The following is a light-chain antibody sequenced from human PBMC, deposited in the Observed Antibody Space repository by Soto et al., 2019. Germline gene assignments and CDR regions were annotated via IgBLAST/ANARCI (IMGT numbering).Light chain of an antibody. CDR2: YAS. J-gene: IGKJ5*01. CDR1: QSVRNN. CDR3: QQYNNWPPIP. Sequence: EIMMTQSPATLSVSPGERATLSCRASQSVRNNLAWYQQKPGQDPRLLIYYASTRATGIPARVSGSGSGTEFTLTISSLQSEDVALYYCQQYNNWPPIPFGQGTRLEIK. V-gene: IGKV3-15*01.